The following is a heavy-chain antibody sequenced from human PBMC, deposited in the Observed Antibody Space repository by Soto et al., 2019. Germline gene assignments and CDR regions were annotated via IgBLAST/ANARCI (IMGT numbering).Heavy chain of an antibody. CDR2: IYYSGST. V-gene: IGHV4-31*03. Sequence: PSETLSLTCTVSGGSISSGGYYWSWIRQHPGKGLEWIGYIYYSGSTYYNPSLKSRVTISVDTSKNQFSLKLSSVTAADTAVYYCADVTTDEYFQHWGQGTQVTVSS. CDR3: ADVTTDEYFQH. J-gene: IGHJ1*01. D-gene: IGHD4-17*01. CDR1: GGSISSGGYY.